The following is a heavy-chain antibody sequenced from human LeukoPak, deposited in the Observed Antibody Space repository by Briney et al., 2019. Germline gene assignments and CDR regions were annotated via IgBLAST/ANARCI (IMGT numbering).Heavy chain of an antibody. CDR2: ISDDGERK. V-gene: IGHV3-30*03. CDR3: ARDGSAYNLDY. CDR1: GFTFSNYY. D-gene: IGHD3-16*01. J-gene: IGHJ4*02. Sequence: PGGSLRLSCVASGFTFSNYYMHWVRQAPGKGLEWVAIISDDGERKFYADSVRGRITISRDKSKNTLFLQMNSLRADDTAVYFCARDGSAYNLDYWGQGVLVTVSS.